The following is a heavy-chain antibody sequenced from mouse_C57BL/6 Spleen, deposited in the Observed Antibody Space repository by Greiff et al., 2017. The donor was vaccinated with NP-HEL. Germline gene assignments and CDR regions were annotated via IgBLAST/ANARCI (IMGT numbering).Heavy chain of an antibody. CDR3: ARTNWYAMDY. V-gene: IGHV1-82*01. D-gene: IGHD4-1*01. Sequence: QVQLQQSGPELVKPGASVKISCKASGYAFSSSWMNWVKQRPGKGLEWIGRIYPGDGDTNYNGKFKGKATLTADESSSTAYMQLSSLTSEDSAVYYCARTNWYAMDYWGKGTTVTVSS. J-gene: IGHJ4*01. CDR2: IYPGDGDT. CDR1: GYAFSSSW.